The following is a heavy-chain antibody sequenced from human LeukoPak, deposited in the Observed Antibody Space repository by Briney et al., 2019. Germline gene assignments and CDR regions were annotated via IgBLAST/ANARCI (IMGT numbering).Heavy chain of an antibody. V-gene: IGHV4-59*01. D-gene: IGHD6-19*01. CDR3: ARAGRHSSGWFPLDY. CDR1: GGSISSYY. CDR2: IYYSGST. Sequence: SETLSLTCTVSGGSISSYYWSWIRQPPGKGLEWIGYIYYSGSTNYNPSLKSRVTISVDTSKNQFSLKLSSVTAADTAVYYCARAGRHSSGWFPLDYWGQGTLVTVSS. J-gene: IGHJ4*02.